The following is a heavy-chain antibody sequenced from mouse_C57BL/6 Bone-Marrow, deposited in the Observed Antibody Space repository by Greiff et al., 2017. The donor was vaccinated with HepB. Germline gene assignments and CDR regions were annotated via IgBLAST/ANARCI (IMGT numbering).Heavy chain of an antibody. J-gene: IGHJ3*01. CDR1: GYTFTSYW. CDR2: IDPNSGGT. D-gene: IGHD2-4*01. V-gene: IGHV1-72*01. CDR3: ASNYDYDWFAY. Sequence: QVQLQQPGAELVKPGASVKLSCKASGYTFTSYWMHWVKQRPGRGLEWIGRIDPNSGGTKYNEKFKSKATLTVDKPSSTAYMQLSSLTSEDSAVYYCASNYDYDWFAYWGQGTLVTVSS.